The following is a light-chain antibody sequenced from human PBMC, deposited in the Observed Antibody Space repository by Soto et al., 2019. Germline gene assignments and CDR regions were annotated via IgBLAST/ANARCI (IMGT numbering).Light chain of an antibody. CDR1: QSVSSSS. CDR2: DVS. Sequence: EIVLTQSPGTLSLSPGERATLSCRASQSVSSSSLAWYQQKRGQAPRLLIHDVSSRATGIPDRFSGSGSGTDFTLTISRLEPEDFAVYYCQQYGGSPRTFGQGTKVDIK. V-gene: IGKV3-20*01. J-gene: IGKJ1*01. CDR3: QQYGGSPRT.